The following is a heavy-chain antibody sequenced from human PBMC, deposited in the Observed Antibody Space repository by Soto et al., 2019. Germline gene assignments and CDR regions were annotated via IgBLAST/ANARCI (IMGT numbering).Heavy chain of an antibody. CDR1: GFTFSSYW. CDR3: GEHYGCSTSWYGVGFDA. CDR2: ISASGGST. D-gene: IGHD6-13*01. J-gene: IGHJ5*01. Sequence: LGGSLRLSGAASGFTFSSYWSSWFRQPPGKGMGRVSTISASGGSTYYAASLKGRFISSTENSKKTLYLQMHSMRADEKTVYYCGEHYGCSTSWYGVGFDAWGQGTMVTVSS. V-gene: IGHV3-23*01.